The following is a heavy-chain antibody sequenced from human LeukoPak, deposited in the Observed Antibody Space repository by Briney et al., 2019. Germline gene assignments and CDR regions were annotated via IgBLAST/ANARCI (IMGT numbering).Heavy chain of an antibody. Sequence: GGSLRLSCAASGFTFSSYAMPWVRQASGKRLEWVAVISYDGSNKYYADSVKGRFTISRDNSKNTLYLQMNSLRAEDTAVYYCAREKSIAVASYYYYGMDVWGQGTTVTVSS. CDR2: ISYDGSNK. V-gene: IGHV3-30-3*01. CDR3: AREKSIAVASYYYYGMDV. D-gene: IGHD6-19*01. CDR1: GFTFSSYA. J-gene: IGHJ6*02.